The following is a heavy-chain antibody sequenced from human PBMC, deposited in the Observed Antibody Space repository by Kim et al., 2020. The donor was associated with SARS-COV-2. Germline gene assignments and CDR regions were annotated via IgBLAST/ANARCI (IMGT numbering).Heavy chain of an antibody. D-gene: IGHD3-10*01. CDR1: GDSVSSNSAA. CDR2: TYYRSKWYN. CDR3: ARQRITMVRGVTPNWFDP. J-gene: IGHJ5*02. Sequence: SQTLSLTCAISGDSVSSNSAAWNWIRQSPSRGLEWLGRTYYRSKWYNDYAVSVKSRITINPDTSKNQFSLQLNSVTPEDTAVYYCARQRITMVRGVTPNWFDPWGQGTLVTVSS. V-gene: IGHV6-1*01.